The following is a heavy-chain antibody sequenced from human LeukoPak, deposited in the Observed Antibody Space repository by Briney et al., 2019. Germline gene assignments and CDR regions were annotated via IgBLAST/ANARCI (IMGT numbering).Heavy chain of an antibody. CDR2: TRNRANSYTT. CDR1: GFTFSDHY. CDR3: ARVYSSSWDGSYFDC. Sequence: QTGGSLRLSCAASGFTFSDHYMDWVRQAPGKGLEWVGRTRNRANSYTTEYAASVKGRFTISRDDSKNSLYLQMNSLKTEDTAVYYCARVYSSSWDGSYFDCWGQGTLVTVSS. J-gene: IGHJ4*02. V-gene: IGHV3-72*01. D-gene: IGHD6-13*01.